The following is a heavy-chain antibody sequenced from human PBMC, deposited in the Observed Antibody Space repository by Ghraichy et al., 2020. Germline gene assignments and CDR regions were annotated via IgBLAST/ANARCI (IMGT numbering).Heavy chain of an antibody. J-gene: IGHJ4*02. CDR2: ISVSGGTT. V-gene: IGHV3-23*01. CDR3: AKPSGSWFDY. Sequence: CAASGFAFSSYAMSWVRQAPGKGLEWVSHISVSGGTTNYADSMRGRFTISRDDSKNTLYLQMNSLRADDTAVYFCAKPSGSWFDYWGQGTLVTVSS. D-gene: IGHD6-13*01. CDR1: GFAFSSYA.